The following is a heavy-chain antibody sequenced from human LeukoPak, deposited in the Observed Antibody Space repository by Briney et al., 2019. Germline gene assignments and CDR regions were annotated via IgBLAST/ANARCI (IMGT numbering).Heavy chain of an antibody. CDR2: IIPIFGTA. D-gene: IGHD2-2*01. V-gene: IGHV1-69*05. CDR1: GRTFSSYA. J-gene: IGHJ4*02. Sequence: SVNVSCNASGRTFSSYAISWVRQAPGQGLEWMGGIIPIFGTANYAQKFQGRVTITTDESTSTAYMELSSLRSEDTAVYYCASQGYCSSTTCPPFDYWGQGTLVTVSS. CDR3: ASQGYCSSTTCPPFDY.